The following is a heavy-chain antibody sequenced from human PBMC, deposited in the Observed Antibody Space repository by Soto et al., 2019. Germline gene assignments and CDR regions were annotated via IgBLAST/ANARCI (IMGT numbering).Heavy chain of an antibody. J-gene: IGHJ5*02. CDR1: GYSFTTYW. CDR3: AREKSDLELFNWLDP. V-gene: IGHV5-10-1*01. D-gene: IGHD1-7*01. CDR2: IDPRDSYT. Sequence: PGESLKISCEASGYSFTTYWISWVRQMPGKGLEWTGAIDPRDSYTKYSPSFQGHVTISVDKSISTAYLQWNSLKASDTAIYYCAREKSDLELFNWLDPWGQGTLVTVSS.